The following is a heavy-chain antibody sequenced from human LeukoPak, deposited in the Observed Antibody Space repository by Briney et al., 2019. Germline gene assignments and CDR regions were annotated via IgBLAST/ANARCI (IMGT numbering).Heavy chain of an antibody. D-gene: IGHD3-22*01. V-gene: IGHV1-69*13. CDR1: GGTFSSYA. J-gene: IGHJ4*02. CDR2: IIPIFGTA. Sequence: ASVKVSCKASGGTFSSYAISWVRQAPGQGLECMGGIIPIFGTANYAQKFQGRVTITADESTSTAYMELSSLRSEDTAVYYCARDILRITMIVVVTGPFDYWGQGTLVTVSS. CDR3: ARDILRITMIVVVTGPFDY.